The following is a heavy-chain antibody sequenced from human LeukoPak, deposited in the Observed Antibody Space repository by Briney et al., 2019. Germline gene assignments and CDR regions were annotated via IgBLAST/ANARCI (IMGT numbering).Heavy chain of an antibody. CDR1: GGTFSNYA. D-gene: IGHD3-10*01. Sequence: SVKVSCKASGGTFSNYAISWLRQAPGQGLEWMGRIIPILGIANYAQKFQGRVTITADKSTSTAYMELSSLRSEDTAVYYCARDEGDYYYGSGSYYSGVDYWGQGTLVTVSS. CDR3: ARDEGDYYYGSGSYYSGVDY. J-gene: IGHJ4*02. CDR2: IIPILGIA. V-gene: IGHV1-69*04.